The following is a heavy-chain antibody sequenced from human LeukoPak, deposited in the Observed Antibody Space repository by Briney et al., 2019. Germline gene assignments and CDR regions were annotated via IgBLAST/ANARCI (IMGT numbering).Heavy chain of an antibody. J-gene: IGHJ4*02. D-gene: IGHD3-22*01. CDR2: ISGSGGST. Sequence: PGGSLRLSCAASGFTFSSYAMSWARQAPGKGLEWVSAISGSGGSTYYADSVKGRFTISRDNSKNTLYLQMNSLRAEDTAVYYCARDSSGYYPAFDYWGQGTLVTVSS. V-gene: IGHV3-23*01. CDR3: ARDSSGYYPAFDY. CDR1: GFTFSSYA.